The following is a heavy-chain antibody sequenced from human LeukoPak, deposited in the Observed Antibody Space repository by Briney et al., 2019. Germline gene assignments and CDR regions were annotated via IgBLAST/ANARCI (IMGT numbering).Heavy chain of an antibody. J-gene: IGHJ5*02. D-gene: IGHD2-15*01. CDR3: ARERYCSGGSCYSNWFDP. Sequence: GGSLRLSCAASGFTFSSYSMNWVRQAPGKGLEWVSVIYSGGSTYYADSVKGRFTISRDNSKNTLYLQMNSLRAEDTAVYYCARERYCSGGSCYSNWFDPWGQGTLVTVSS. V-gene: IGHV3-53*01. CDR1: GFTFSSYS. CDR2: IYSGGST.